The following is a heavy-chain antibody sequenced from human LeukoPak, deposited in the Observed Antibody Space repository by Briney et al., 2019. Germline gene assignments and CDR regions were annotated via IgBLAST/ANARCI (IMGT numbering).Heavy chain of an antibody. Sequence: GGSLRLSCAASGFTFSSYAMNWVRQAPGKGLEWVSSISGSGGSTFYADSVKGRFTISRDSSNNTLYLQMNNVRADDTAVYYCARGEYSGGWCWGQGTLLTVSS. D-gene: IGHD6-19*01. J-gene: IGHJ1*01. CDR3: ARGEYSGGWC. V-gene: IGHV3-23*01. CDR2: ISGSGGST. CDR1: GFTFSSYA.